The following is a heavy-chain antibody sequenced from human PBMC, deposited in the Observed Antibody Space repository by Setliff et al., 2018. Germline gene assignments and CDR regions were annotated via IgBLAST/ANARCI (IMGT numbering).Heavy chain of an antibody. CDR2: INEDGSEK. CDR3: ARDLPVVT. V-gene: IGHV3-7*03. J-gene: IGHJ5*02. CDR1: GFTFSSYW. Sequence: PGGSLRLSCAASGFTFSSYWMSWVRQAPGKGLEWVANINEDGSEKYYMDSVKGRFTISRDNSKNTLYLQMNGLRVDDSAVYHCARDLPVVTWGQGTLVTVSS. D-gene: IGHD2-15*01.